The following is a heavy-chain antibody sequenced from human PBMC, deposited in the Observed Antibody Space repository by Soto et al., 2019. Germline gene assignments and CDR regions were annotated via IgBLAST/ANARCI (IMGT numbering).Heavy chain of an antibody. V-gene: IGHV3-23*01. Sequence: EVQLLESGGGLVQPGGSLRLSCAASGFTLSSYDMGWVRQAPGRGLEWISLIRGSGGATFHADSVEGRRTISRDISKNTLYLQMNSLRAEDSAVYYCAKDRGDNAGYPAFDIWGQGTMVTVSS. CDR2: IRGSGGAT. D-gene: IGHD3-9*01. CDR3: AKDRGDNAGYPAFDI. J-gene: IGHJ3*02. CDR1: GFTLSSYD.